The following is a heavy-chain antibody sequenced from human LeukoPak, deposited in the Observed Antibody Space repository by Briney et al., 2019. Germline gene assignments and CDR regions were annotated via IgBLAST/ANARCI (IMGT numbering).Heavy chain of an antibody. Sequence: PSDTLSLTCTVSGGSISSYYWSWIRQPPGQGLEWIGYIYYSGSTNFNPPLRSRVTMSVGTSKNQFSLKLSSVTAADTAVYYCARGGYSYGNFDYWGQGTLVTVSS. V-gene: IGHV4-59*07. J-gene: IGHJ4*02. CDR2: IYYSGST. D-gene: IGHD5-18*01. CDR1: GGSISSYY. CDR3: ARGGYSYGNFDY.